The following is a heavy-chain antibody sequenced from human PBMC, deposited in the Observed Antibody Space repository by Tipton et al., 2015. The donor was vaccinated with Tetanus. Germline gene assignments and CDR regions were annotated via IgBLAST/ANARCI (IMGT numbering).Heavy chain of an antibody. V-gene: IGHV1-2*02. J-gene: IGHJ6*02. CDR1: GYTFTGYY. Sequence: QLVQSGAEMKKPGASVKVSCKASGYTFTGYYIYWARQAPGQGLEWMGWIDPNSGGTVYAQKFQGRVTMTRDTSISTAYMELRSLRSDDTAVYYCARDRGDYIYYGMDVWGPGTTVTVS. CDR2: IDPNSGGT. CDR3: ARDRGDYIYYGMDV. D-gene: IGHD3-22*01.